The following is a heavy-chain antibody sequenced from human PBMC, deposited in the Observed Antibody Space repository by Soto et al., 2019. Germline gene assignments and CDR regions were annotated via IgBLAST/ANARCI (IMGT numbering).Heavy chain of an antibody. V-gene: IGHV4-31*03. J-gene: IGHJ5*02. CDR2: IYYSGST. CDR1: GGSISSGGYY. D-gene: IGHD4-4*01. Sequence: QVQLQESGPGLVKPSQTLSLTCTVSGGSISSGGYYWSWIRQHPGKGLEWIGYIYYSGSTYYNPSLKSRVTISVDTSKNQFSLKLSSVTAADTAVYYCARVPLGSNSRCWFDPWGQGTLVTVSS. CDR3: ARVPLGSNSRCWFDP.